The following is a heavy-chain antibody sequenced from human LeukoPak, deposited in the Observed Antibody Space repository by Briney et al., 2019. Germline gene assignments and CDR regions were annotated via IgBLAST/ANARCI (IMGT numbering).Heavy chain of an antibody. CDR1: GFTFSSYE. CDR2: ISSSGSTI. V-gene: IGHV3-48*03. D-gene: IGHD3-22*01. CDR3: ARVPYDYDSSGYWGGFDY. Sequence: GGSLRLSCAASGFTFSSYEMNWVRQAPGKGLEWVSYISSSGSTIYYADSVKGRFTISRDNAKNSLYLQMNSLRAEDTAVYYCARVPYDYDSSGYWGGFDYRGQGTLVTVSS. J-gene: IGHJ4*02.